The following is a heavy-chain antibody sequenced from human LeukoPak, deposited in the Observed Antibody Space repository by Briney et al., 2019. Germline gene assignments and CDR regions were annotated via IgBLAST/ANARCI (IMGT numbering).Heavy chain of an antibody. CDR1: GFTFSSYE. CDR3: AGVGGSGSYYNSWFDP. D-gene: IGHD3-10*01. J-gene: IGHJ5*02. CDR2: ISSSGSTI. V-gene: IGHV3-48*03. Sequence: PGGSLRLSCAASGFTFSSYEMNWVRQAPGKGLERVSYISSSGSTIYYADSVRGRFTISRDNAKNSLYLQMNSLRAEDTAVYYCAGVGGSGSYYNSWFDPWGQGTLVTVSS.